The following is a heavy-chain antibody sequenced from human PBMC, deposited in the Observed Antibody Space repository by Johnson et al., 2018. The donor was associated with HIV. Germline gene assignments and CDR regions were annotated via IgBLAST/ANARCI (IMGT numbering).Heavy chain of an antibody. CDR3: AKDSDRFYYGSGDAFDI. CDR1: GFTFDDYA. V-gene: IGHV3-43D*03. D-gene: IGHD3-10*01. Sequence: VQLVESGGGLVQPGRSLRLSCAASGFTFDDYAMHWVRQAPGKGLEWVSLISWDGGNTHYADSVKGRFIISRDNSKNSLYLQMNILRAEDTALYFCAKDSDRFYYGSGDAFDIWGQGTMVTVFS. CDR2: ISWDGGNT. J-gene: IGHJ3*02.